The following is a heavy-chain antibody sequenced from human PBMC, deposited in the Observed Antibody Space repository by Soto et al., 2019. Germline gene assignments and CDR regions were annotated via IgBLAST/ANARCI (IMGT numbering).Heavy chain of an antibody. Sequence: ASVKVSCKAYGGPLNNYAISSVREAPGQGLEWMGGIISMFGTTKSPQRLQGRATVTADEYTGTAYMDLTSLTSEDTAIYYCAKASGLYTRGFFFDYWGQGTLVTVS. CDR1: GGPLNNYA. D-gene: IGHD1-1*01. J-gene: IGHJ4*02. V-gene: IGHV1-69*13. CDR3: AKASGLYTRGFFFDY. CDR2: IISMFGTT.